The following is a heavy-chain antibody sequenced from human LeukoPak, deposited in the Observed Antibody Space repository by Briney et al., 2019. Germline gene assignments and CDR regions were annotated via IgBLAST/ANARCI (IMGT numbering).Heavy chain of an antibody. Sequence: GASVKVSCKASGYTFTSYGISWVRQAPGQGLEWMGWINPNSGGTNYAQKFQGRVTMTRDTSISTAYMELSRLRSDDTAVYYCARGTVVPAAVEDYGMDVWGQGTTVTVSS. CDR1: GYTFTSYG. CDR3: ARGTVVPAAVEDYGMDV. V-gene: IGHV1-2*02. J-gene: IGHJ6*02. CDR2: INPNSGGT. D-gene: IGHD2-2*01.